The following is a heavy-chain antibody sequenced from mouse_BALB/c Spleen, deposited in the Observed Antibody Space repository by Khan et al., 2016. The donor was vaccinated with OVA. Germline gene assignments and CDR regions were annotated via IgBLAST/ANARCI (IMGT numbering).Heavy chain of an antibody. CDR1: GFTFSSYV. V-gene: IGHV5-6-5*01. CDR3: AREAYRYDEYYFDY. D-gene: IGHD2-14*01. CDR2: ISSGGST. J-gene: IGHJ2*01. Sequence: EVELVESGGGLVKPGGSLKLSCVASGFTFSSYVMSWVRQTPEKRLEWVASISSGGSTSYSDSVKGRFTISRDNARNILYLQMSSLGYEDTAMYYCAREAYRYDEYYFDYWGQGTTLTVSS.